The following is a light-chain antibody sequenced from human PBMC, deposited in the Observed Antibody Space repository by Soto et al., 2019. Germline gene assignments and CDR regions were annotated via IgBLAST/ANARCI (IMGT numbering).Light chain of an antibody. J-gene: IGKJ3*01. CDR1: QSVSTTY. CDR3: QHYDNSPPRFT. CDR2: GAS. V-gene: IGKV3-20*01. Sequence: EIVLTQSPGTLSLSPGERATLSCRASQSVSTTYLAWYQQKPGQAPRLLIYGASSRATGVPDRFSGSGSGTDVNLTISRLEPEDFAVYYCQHYDNSPPRFTFGPGTRVDIK.